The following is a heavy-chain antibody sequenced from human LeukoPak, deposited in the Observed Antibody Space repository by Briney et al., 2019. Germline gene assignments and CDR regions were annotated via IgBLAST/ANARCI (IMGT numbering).Heavy chain of an antibody. Sequence: PGGSLRLSCAASGFTVSSNYMSWVRQAPGKGLEWVSVIYIGGSTYYADSVKGRFTISRDISKNTLYLQMNSLRGEDTAMYYCARLGFVVPAVIFDYWGQGTLVTVSS. CDR2: IYIGGST. CDR3: ARLGFVVPAVIFDY. V-gene: IGHV3-53*01. J-gene: IGHJ4*02. CDR1: GFTVSSNY. D-gene: IGHD2-2*02.